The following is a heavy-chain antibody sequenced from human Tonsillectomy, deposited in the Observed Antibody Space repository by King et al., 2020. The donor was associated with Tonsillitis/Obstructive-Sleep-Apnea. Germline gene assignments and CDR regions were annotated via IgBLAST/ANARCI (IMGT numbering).Heavy chain of an antibody. D-gene: IGHD6-19*01. V-gene: IGHV1-18*01. J-gene: IGHJ2*01. CDR3: ARASTTSIAVAGSGYFDL. Sequence: VQLVQSGAEVKKPGASVKVSCKASGYTFTSYGISWVRQAPGQGLEWIGWISAYNGNTNYAQKFQGRVTMTTDTSTSKASMELRSLRSDDTAVYYCARASTTSIAVAGSGYFDLWGRGTLVTVSS. CDR1: GYTFTSYG. CDR2: ISAYNGNT.